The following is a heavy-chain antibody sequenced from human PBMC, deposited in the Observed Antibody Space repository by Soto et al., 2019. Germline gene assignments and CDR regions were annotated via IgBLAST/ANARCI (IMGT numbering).Heavy chain of an antibody. CDR3: ARHGPDQLLTFDY. Sequence: SETMSLTCTVSGGSISSSSYYWGWIRQPPGKGLEWIGSIYYSGSTYYNPSLKSRVTISVDTSKNQFSLKLSSVTAADTAVYYCARHGPDQLLTFDYWGQGTLVTVSS. D-gene: IGHD2-2*01. CDR1: GGSISSSSYY. CDR2: IYYSGST. J-gene: IGHJ4*02. V-gene: IGHV4-39*01.